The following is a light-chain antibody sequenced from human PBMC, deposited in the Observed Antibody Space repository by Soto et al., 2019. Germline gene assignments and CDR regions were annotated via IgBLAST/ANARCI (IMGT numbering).Light chain of an antibody. J-gene: IGLJ1*01. CDR3: SSYTSNNNYV. CDR1: SSDVGSYNR. Sequence: QSALTQPPSVSGSPGQSVTISCTGTSSDVGSYNRVSWYQQPPGTAPKLMIYEVSNRPSGVPDRFSGSKSSNTASLAISGLQAEYEAEYYCSSYTSNNNYVFGTGTKLTVL. CDR2: EVS. V-gene: IGLV2-18*02.